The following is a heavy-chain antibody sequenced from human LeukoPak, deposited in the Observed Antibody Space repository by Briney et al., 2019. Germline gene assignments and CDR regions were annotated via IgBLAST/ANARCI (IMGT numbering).Heavy chain of an antibody. CDR3: ASRGLIAAAGSDWFDP. Sequence: GGSLRLSCATSGFTFSSYTMNWVRQAPGKGLEWVSGISASGGSTYYADSVNGRFTISRDNSRNTLYLQMNSLRAEDTAVYYCASRGLIAAAGSDWFDPWGQGTLVTVSS. CDR1: GFTFSSYT. CDR2: ISASGGST. J-gene: IGHJ5*02. V-gene: IGHV3-23*01. D-gene: IGHD6-13*01.